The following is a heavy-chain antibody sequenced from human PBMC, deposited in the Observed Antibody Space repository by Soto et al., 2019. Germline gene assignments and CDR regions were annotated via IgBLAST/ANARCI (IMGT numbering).Heavy chain of an antibody. CDR1: GGSISGYY. D-gene: IGHD3-16*01. Sequence: PSETLSLTFTVSGGSISGYYWTWIRQPAGKGLEWIGRKHTSGTTNYNPSLKSRVTMSIDTSTNQFSLNLSSVTAPDTAVYYCARGGEFYVLDVWGQGTTVTVSS. CDR3: ARGGEFYVLDV. V-gene: IGHV4-4*07. J-gene: IGHJ6*02. CDR2: KHTSGTT.